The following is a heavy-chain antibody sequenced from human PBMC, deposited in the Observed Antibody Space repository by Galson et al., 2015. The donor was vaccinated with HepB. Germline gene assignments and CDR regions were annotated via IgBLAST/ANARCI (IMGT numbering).Heavy chain of an antibody. CDR3: ARGRAYDKHDWSFDR. CDR2: VNIDGSRT. D-gene: IGHD2-21*01. Sequence: SLRLSCAASGFTFSNDWMHWVRQAPGTGLVWVSRVNIDGSRTHYADSVKGRFTFSRDNAKNTLHLQINSLRAEDTAAYYCARGRAYDKHDWSFDRWGPGTLATASS. J-gene: IGHJ2*01. V-gene: IGHV3-74*01. CDR1: GFTFSNDW.